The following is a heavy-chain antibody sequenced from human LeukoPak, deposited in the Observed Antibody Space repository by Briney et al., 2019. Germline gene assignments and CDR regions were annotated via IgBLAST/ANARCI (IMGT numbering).Heavy chain of an antibody. D-gene: IGHD3-10*01. Sequence: SETLSLTCAVYGESLSDYYWNWFRQPPGKGLEWIAEINPSGNTRYNPSLKSRVTISVDTSKNHFSLRLTSVTAADTAMYYCARGRGTWGQGTLVTSPQ. J-gene: IGHJ5*02. CDR1: GESLSDYY. CDR2: INPSGNT. CDR3: ARGRGT. V-gene: IGHV4-34*01.